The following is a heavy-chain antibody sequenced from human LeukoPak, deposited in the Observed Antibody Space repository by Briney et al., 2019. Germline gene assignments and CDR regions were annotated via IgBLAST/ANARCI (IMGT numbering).Heavy chain of an antibody. D-gene: IGHD6-13*01. V-gene: IGHV4-59*01. CDR2: IYYSGST. CDR1: GGSISSYY. CDR3: ARVIIAAAGTFNYYYMDV. J-gene: IGHJ6*03. Sequence: SETLSLTCTVSGGSISSYYWIWIRQPPGKGLEWIGYIYYSGSTNYNPSLKSRVTISVDTSKNQFSLKLSSVTAADTAVYYCARVIIAAAGTFNYYYMDVWGKGTTVTVSS.